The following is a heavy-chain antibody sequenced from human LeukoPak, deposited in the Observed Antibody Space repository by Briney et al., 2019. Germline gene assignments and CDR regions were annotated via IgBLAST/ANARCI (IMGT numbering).Heavy chain of an antibody. V-gene: IGHV3-11*01. CDR1: GFTCSDYY. CDR2: ISSSGSTI. J-gene: IGHJ6*02. D-gene: IGHD4-17*01. Sequence: GGSLRLSCAASGFTCSDYYMSWIRQAPGKGLEWVSYISSSGSTIYYADSVKGRFTISRDNAKNSLYLQMNSLRAEDTAVYYCARDSGTTSLYDYGDYYYGMDVWGQGTTVTVSS. CDR3: ARDSGTTSLYDYGDYYYGMDV.